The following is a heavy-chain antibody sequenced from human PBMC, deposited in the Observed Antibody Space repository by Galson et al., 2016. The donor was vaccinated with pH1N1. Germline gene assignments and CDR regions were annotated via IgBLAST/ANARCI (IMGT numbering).Heavy chain of an antibody. CDR2: ISNDGSKK. CDR3: ARAVFYDVDLLDYYFDY. Sequence: SLRRSCAASGFTFTSYALHWVRQAPGKGLEWVAVISNDGSKKYYTDSVKGRFSVSRDNSKNTLYLQMNSLRGDDTAVYYCARAVFYDVDLLDYYFDYWGQGTLVTVSS. CDR1: GFTFTSYA. J-gene: IGHJ4*02. D-gene: IGHD2/OR15-2a*01. V-gene: IGHV3-30*04.